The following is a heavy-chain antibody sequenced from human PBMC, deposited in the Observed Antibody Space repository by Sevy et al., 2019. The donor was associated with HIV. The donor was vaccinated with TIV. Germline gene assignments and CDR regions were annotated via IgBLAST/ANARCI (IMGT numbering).Heavy chain of an antibody. D-gene: IGHD2-15*01. Sequence: GGSLRLSCAASGFDFSNYVMHWVRQTPGKGLEWVAVTLHDESDKFYADSVKGRFTIFRDNSKNTLFLQMNSLTVEDTAVYYYARDPDGSGHKFDYWGQGTLVTVSS. CDR2: TLHDESDK. V-gene: IGHV3-30*19. J-gene: IGHJ4*02. CDR1: GFDFSNYV. CDR3: ARDPDGSGHKFDY.